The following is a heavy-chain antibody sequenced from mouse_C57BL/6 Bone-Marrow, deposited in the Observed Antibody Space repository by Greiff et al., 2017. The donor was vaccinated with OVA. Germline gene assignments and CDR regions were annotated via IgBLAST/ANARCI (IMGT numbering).Heavy chain of an antibody. CDR3: ARSGHYYGSSYWFAY. D-gene: IGHD1-1*01. J-gene: IGHJ3*01. CDR1: GYTFTDYY. CDR2: INPNNGGT. Sequence: EVKLQQSGPELVKPGASVKISCKASGYTFTDYYMNWVKQSHGKSLEWIGDINPNNGGTSYNQKFKGKATLTVDKSSSTAYMELRSLTSEDSAVYYCARSGHYYGSSYWFAYWGQGTLVTVSA. V-gene: IGHV1-26*01.